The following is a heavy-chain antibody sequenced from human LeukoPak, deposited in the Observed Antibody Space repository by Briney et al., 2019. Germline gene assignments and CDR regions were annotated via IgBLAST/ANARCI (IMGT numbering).Heavy chain of an antibody. CDR1: GYTFTTYN. CDR2: MNPNSGKT. CDR3: ARGISRRVNWFDP. J-gene: IGHJ5*02. Sequence: ASVKVSCKASGYTFTTYNINWVRQATGQGLEWMGWMNPNSGKTDYAQKFQGRVTMTRDTSISTAYMELSSLTSEDTAVYYCARGISRRVNWFDPWGQGTLVTVSS. D-gene: IGHD2/OR15-2a*01. V-gene: IGHV1-8*02.